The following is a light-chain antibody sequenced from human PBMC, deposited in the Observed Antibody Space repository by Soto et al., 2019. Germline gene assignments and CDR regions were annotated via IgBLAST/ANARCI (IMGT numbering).Light chain of an antibody. CDR2: GNT. Sequence: QAVVTQPPSVSGAPGQRGTISCTGSSSNIGAGYDVQWYQQLPGTAPKLLIYGNTNRPSGVPDRFSGSTSGTSASLAITGLQGDDEADYYCQSFDSSLSGYVVFGGGTQLTVL. CDR3: QSFDSSLSGYVV. CDR1: SSNIGAGYD. V-gene: IGLV1-40*01. J-gene: IGLJ2*01.